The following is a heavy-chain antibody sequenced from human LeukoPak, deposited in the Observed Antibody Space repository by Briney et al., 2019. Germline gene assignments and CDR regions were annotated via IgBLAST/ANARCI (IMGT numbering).Heavy chain of an antibody. J-gene: IGHJ5*02. Sequence: SETLSLTCAVYGGSFSGYYWSWIRQPPGKGLEWIGEINHSGSTNYNPSLKSRVIISVDTSKNQFSLKLSSVTAADTAVYYCARLYRRGRYCSSTSCYHWFDPWGQGTLVTVSS. V-gene: IGHV4-34*01. CDR3: ARLYRRGRYCSSTSCYHWFDP. CDR1: GGSFSGYY. D-gene: IGHD2-2*01. CDR2: INHSGST.